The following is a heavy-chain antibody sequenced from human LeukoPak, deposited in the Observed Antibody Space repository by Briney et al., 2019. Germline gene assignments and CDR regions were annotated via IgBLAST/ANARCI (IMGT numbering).Heavy chain of an antibody. CDR1: GFTFRSYS. D-gene: IGHD3-22*01. Sequence: PGGSLRLSCAASGFTFRSYSMNWVRQAPGKGLEWVSYITSSSDTTYYADSVKGRFTISRDNAKNSPYLQMNGLRAEDTAVYYCARPSTDYYDGSGYYFEYFDYWGQGTLVTVSS. J-gene: IGHJ4*02. CDR2: ITSSSDTT. CDR3: ARPSTDYYDGSGYYFEYFDY. V-gene: IGHV3-48*01.